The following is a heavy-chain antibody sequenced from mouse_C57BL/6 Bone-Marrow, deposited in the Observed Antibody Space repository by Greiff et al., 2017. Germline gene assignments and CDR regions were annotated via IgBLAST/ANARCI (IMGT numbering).Heavy chain of an antibody. CDR3: TNDRGVSLDV. D-gene: IGHD2-12*01. CDR2: IDPENGDT. J-gene: IGHJ1*03. V-gene: IGHV14-4*01. Sequence: VQLQQSGAELVRPGASVKLSCTASGFNIKDDYMHWVKQRPEQGLEWIGRIDPENGDTESASKFQGKATITADTSSNPAYMQLSSLTSEDTAVYYCTNDRGVSLDVWGTGTTVTVSS. CDR1: GFNIKDDY.